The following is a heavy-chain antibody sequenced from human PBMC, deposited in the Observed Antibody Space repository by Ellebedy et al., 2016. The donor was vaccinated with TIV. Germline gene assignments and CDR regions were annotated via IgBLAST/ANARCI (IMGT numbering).Heavy chain of an antibody. Sequence: PGGSLRLSCAASGFTLTNYDMHWVRQPTGKGLEWVSAIGSAGDTYYADSVKGRFTISRDNSKNTLYLQMNSLRAEDTAVYYCARATSGFDYWGQGALATVSS. J-gene: IGHJ4*02. CDR2: IGSAGDT. CDR3: ARATSGFDY. CDR1: GFTLTNYD. V-gene: IGHV3-13*01. D-gene: IGHD5-24*01.